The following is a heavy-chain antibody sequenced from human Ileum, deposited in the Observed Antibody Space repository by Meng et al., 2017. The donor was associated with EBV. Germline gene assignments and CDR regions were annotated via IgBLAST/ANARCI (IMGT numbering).Heavy chain of an antibody. CDR3: AIYAVGGSGQGY. J-gene: IGHJ4*02. CDR1: GVSVSSGVYQ. Sequence: RWREAVPGLAKPLPPRSPAFAGSGVSVSSGVYQWSRLRQPPGKGLEWIGCSGGTYYNPSLKSRLTISVDTSKNQFSLKLNSATAADTAVYYCAIYAVGGSGQGYWGQGTLVTVSS. D-gene: IGHD1-26*01. V-gene: IGHV4-30-4*01. CDR2: SGGT.